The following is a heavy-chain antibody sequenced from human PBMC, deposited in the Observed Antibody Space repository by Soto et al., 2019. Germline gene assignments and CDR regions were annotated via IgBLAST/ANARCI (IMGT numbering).Heavy chain of an antibody. CDR2: IKFDGSGI. CDR3: ASSGWSYYFDY. Sequence: SGGSLRLSCVASGFTFSFYWMSWVRQAPGEGLEWVARIKFDGSGIQYADSVKGRFSISRDNAGNSVYLQMNSLRAEDTAVYYCASSGWSYYFDYWGQGTLVTVSS. V-gene: IGHV3-7*03. J-gene: IGHJ4*02. D-gene: IGHD6-19*01. CDR1: GFTFSFYW.